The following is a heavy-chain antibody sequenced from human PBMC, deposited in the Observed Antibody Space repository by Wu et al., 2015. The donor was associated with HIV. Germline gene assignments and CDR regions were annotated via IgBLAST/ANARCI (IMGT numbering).Heavy chain of an antibody. CDR1: GGTFSSYA. V-gene: IGHV1-69*05. CDR3: ARDRGYSGYDLIVNWFDP. D-gene: IGHD5-12*01. J-gene: IGHJ5*02. CDR2: IIPIFGTA. Sequence: QVQLVQSGAEVKKPGSSVKVSCKASGGTFSSYAISWVRQAPGQGLEWMGGIIPIFGTANYAQKFQGRVTITTDESTSTAYMELSSLRSEDTAVYYCARDRGYSGYDLIVNWFDPWGQGTLVTVSS.